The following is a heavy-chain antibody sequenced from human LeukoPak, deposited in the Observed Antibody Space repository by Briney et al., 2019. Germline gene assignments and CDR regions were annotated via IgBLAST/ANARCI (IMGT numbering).Heavy chain of an antibody. D-gene: IGHD2-15*01. J-gene: IGHJ6*02. CDR3: AKNLYCGGGSCYPSALGMDV. CDR2: ISNDGGTT. Sequence: PGRSLRLSCAASGFTFSSYAMHWVRQAPGKGPEWVAVISNDGGTTFYADSVKGRFTISRDNSKNTLFLQMNSLRAEDTAVYYCAKNLYCGGGSCYPSALGMDVWGQGTTVTVSS. V-gene: IGHV3-30*04. CDR1: GFTFSSYA.